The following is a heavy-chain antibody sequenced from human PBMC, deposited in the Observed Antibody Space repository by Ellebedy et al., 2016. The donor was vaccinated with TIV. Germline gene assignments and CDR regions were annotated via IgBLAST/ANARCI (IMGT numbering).Heavy chain of an antibody. CDR2: ISSSTTTI. V-gene: IGHV3-48*01. D-gene: IGHD3-22*01. CDR3: ARANYDSSVSFYYYAMDV. J-gene: IGHJ6*02. Sequence: GGSLRLXXAASGFIFSSYTMNWVRQAPGKGLEWVSSISSSTTTIYYADSVKGRFTISRDNAKNSLYLQMNSLRAEDTAVYYCARANYDSSVSFYYYAMDVWGRGTTVTVSS. CDR1: GFIFSSYT.